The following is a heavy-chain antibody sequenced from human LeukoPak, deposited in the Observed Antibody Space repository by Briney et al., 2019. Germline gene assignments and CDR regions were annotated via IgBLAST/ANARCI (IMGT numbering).Heavy chain of an antibody. CDR3: ARDEDSSSSGVGY. CDR1: VGTFSSYA. V-gene: IGHV1-69*13. D-gene: IGHD6-6*01. J-gene: IGHJ4*02. Sequence: SVTVSCKASVGTFSSYAISWVRQAPGQGLEWMGGIIPIFGTANYAQKFQGRVTITADESTSTAYMELSSLRSEDTAVYYCARDEDSSSSGVGYWGQGTLVTVSS. CDR2: IIPIFGTA.